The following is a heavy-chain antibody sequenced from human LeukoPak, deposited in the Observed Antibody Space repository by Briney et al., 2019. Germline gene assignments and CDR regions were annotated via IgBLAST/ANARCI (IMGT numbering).Heavy chain of an antibody. D-gene: IGHD6-13*01. J-gene: IGHJ4*02. Sequence: SETLSLTCTVSGGSITTSSYYWGWIRQPPGKGLEGIGSIYYSGSPYYNSSLKSRVTISIDTSKNQVSLKLNSVTAADTAVFYCARHGAAATYYFDYWGQGTLVTVSS. V-gene: IGHV4-39*01. CDR3: ARHGAAATYYFDY. CDR2: IYYSGSP. CDR1: GGSITTSSYY.